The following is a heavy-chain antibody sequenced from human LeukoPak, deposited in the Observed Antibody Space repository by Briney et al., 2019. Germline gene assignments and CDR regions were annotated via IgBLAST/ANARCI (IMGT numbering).Heavy chain of an antibody. CDR3: ARGLNWSDP. J-gene: IGHJ5*02. CDR1: GGSFSGYY. V-gene: IGHV4-34*01. CDR2: INHSGST. Sequence: SETLSLTCAVYGGSFSGYYWSWIRQPPEKGLEWIGEINHSGSTNYNPSLKSRVTISVDTSKNPFSLKLSSVTAADTAVYYSARGLNWSDPWGQGTLVTVSS.